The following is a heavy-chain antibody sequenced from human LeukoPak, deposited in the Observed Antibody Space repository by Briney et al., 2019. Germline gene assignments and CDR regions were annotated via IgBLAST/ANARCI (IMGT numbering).Heavy chain of an antibody. CDR2: IYYSEST. Sequence: ETLSLTCTVSGGSINYSNYYWGWIRQPPGKGLEWIGSIYYSESTYYNPSLKSRVTISVDTSKNQFSLKLSSVTAADTAIYYCARQTDAPAYYGGNSGGFDPWGQGTLVTVSS. V-gene: IGHV4-39*01. CDR1: GGSINYSNYY. J-gene: IGHJ5*02. D-gene: IGHD4-23*01. CDR3: ARQTDAPAYYGGNSGGFDP.